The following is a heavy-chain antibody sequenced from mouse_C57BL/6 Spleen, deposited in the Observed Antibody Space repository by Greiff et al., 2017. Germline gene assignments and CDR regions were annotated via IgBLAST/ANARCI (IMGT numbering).Heavy chain of an antibody. CDR2: INPNNGGT. J-gene: IGHJ2*01. D-gene: IGHD2-1*01. CDR1: GYTFTDYN. Sequence: VQLQQSGPELVKPGASVKIPCKASGYTFTDYNMDWVKQSHGKSLEWIGDINPNNGGTFYNQKFKGKATMTVDKSSSTAYMELRSLTSEDTAVYYCARRKDYCNFYFDYWGQGTTLTVSS. CDR3: ARRKDYCNFYFDY. V-gene: IGHV1-18*01.